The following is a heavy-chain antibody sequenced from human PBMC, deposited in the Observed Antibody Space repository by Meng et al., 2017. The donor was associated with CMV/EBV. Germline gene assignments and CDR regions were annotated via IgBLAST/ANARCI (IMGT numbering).Heavy chain of an antibody. CDR3: ARRHSGSYYFDP. D-gene: IGHD1-26*01. CDR1: GGSISSSSYY. Sequence: GSLRLSCTVSGGSISSSSYYWGWIRQPPGKGLEWIGGIYYSGSTYYNPSLKSRVTISVDTSKNQFSLKLSSVTAADTAVYYCARRHSGSYYFDPWGQGTLVTVSS. V-gene: IGHV4-39*01. CDR2: IYYSGST. J-gene: IGHJ5*02.